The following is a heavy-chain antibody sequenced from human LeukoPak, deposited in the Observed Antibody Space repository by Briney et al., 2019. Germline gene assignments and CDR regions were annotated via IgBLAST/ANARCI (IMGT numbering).Heavy chain of an antibody. CDR1: GFTFSSYS. V-gene: IGHV3-21*01. D-gene: IGHD5-18*01. CDR2: ISSSSSYI. J-gene: IGHJ4*02. CDR3: ARDENIQLSTFDY. Sequence: AGGSLRLSCAASGFTFSSYSMNWVRQAPGKGLEWVSSISSSSSYIYYADSVKGRFTISRDNAKNSLYLQMNSLRAEDTAVYYCARDENIQLSTFDYWGQGTLVTVSS.